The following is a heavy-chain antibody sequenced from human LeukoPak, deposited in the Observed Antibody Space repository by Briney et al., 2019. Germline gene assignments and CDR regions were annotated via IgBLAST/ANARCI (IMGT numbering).Heavy chain of an antibody. D-gene: IGHD4-23*01. J-gene: IGHJ4*02. Sequence: RGSLRLSCAASGFTFSSYAMSWVRQAPGKGLEWVANIKQDGSEKYYVDSVKGRFTISRDNAKNSLYLQMNSLRAEDTAVYYCAREATVVTIFDYWGQETLVTVSS. CDR2: IKQDGSEK. V-gene: IGHV3-7*01. CDR3: AREATVVTIFDY. CDR1: GFTFSSYA.